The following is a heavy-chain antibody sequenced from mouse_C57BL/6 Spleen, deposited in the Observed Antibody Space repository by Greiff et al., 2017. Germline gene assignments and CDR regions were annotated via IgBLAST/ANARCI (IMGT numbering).Heavy chain of an antibody. CDR3: ARNYGSQDWYFDV. CDR1: GYSITSGYY. D-gene: IGHD1-1*01. J-gene: IGHJ1*03. V-gene: IGHV3-6*01. CDR2: ISYDGSN. Sequence: ESGPGLVKPSQSLSLTCSVTGYSITSGYYWNWIRQFPGNKLEWMGYISYDGSNNYNPSLKNRISITRDTSKNQFFLKLNSVTTEDTATYYCARNYGSQDWYFDVWGTGTTVTVSS.